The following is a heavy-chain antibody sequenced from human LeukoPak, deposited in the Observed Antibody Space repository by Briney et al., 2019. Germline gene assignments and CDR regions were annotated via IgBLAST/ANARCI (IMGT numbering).Heavy chain of an antibody. Sequence: ASVKVSCKASGYTFTAYYVHWVRQAPGQGLEWMGWINPKTGGTKYANTFQGRVTMTRDTSISTAYMELNRLKSDDTAVYYCARGGRTTSCCDDSFPMWGQGTMVTVSS. CDR1: GYTFTAYY. CDR3: ARGGRTTSCCDDSFPM. D-gene: IGHD2-2*01. V-gene: IGHV1-2*02. CDR2: INPKTGGT. J-gene: IGHJ3*02.